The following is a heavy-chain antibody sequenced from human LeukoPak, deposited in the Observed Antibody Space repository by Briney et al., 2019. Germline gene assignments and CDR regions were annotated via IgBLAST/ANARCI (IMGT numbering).Heavy chain of an antibody. J-gene: IGHJ4*02. D-gene: IGHD4-17*01. V-gene: IGHV4-39*01. CDR2: IYYSGST. Sequence: SETLSLTCTVSGGSISSSRYYWGWIRQPPGKGLDWIGSIYYSGSTYYNPSLKSRVTISVDTSKNQFSLKLRSVTAADTAVYYCASDYGDYYFDYWGQGTLVTVSS. CDR1: GGSISSSRYY. CDR3: ASDYGDYYFDY.